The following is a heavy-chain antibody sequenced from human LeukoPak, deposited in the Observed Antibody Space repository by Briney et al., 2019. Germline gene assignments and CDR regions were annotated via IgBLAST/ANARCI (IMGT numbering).Heavy chain of an antibody. V-gene: IGHV3-74*01. CDR1: GFTFSSYW. Sequence: PGVTLRLSCAASGFTFSSYWMHWVRQAPGKGLVRVSRINSDGSDTNYADSVKGRFTISRDNAKNTLYLQMNSLRVEDTAIYYCARGGSPPEALGDAFDIWGQGTMVTVFS. CDR3: ARGGSPPEALGDAFDI. J-gene: IGHJ3*02. CDR2: INSDGSDT. D-gene: IGHD1-26*01.